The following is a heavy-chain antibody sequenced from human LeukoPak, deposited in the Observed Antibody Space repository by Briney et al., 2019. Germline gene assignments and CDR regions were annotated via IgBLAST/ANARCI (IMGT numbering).Heavy chain of an antibody. CDR1: GYTSTSYD. Sequence: ASVKVSCKAFGYTSTSYDVNWVRQAPGQRLEWMGRIIPILGIANYAQKFQGRVTITADKSTSTAYMELSSLRSEDTAVYYCASSLSPTWSGYERYYYYYMDVWGKGTTVTVSS. CDR3: ASSLSPTWSGYERYYYYYMDV. V-gene: IGHV1-69*04. D-gene: IGHD3-3*01. J-gene: IGHJ6*03. CDR2: IIPILGIA.